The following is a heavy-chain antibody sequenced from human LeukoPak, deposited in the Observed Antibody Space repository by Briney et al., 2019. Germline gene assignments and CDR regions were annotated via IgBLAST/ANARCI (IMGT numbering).Heavy chain of an antibody. D-gene: IGHD3-10*01. V-gene: IGHV3-48*01. CDR1: GFTFSIYS. J-gene: IGHJ4*02. CDR3: ARDYGSGSLPSYFDY. CDR2: ISSSSSTI. Sequence: GGSLRLSCAASGFTFSIYSMNWVRQAPGKGLEWVSYISSSSSTIYYADSVKGRFTISRDNAKNSLYLQMNSLRAEDTAVYYCARDYGSGSLPSYFDYWGQGTLVTVSS.